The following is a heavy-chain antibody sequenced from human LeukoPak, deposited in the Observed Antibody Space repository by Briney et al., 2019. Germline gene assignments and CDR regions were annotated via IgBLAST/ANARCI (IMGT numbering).Heavy chain of an antibody. CDR1: GFTFSSYG. CDR3: ARAFYYDSSGYGMDV. D-gene: IGHD3-22*01. J-gene: IGHJ6*02. CDR2: ISYDGSNK. Sequence: PGRSLRLSCAASGFTFSSYGMHWVRQAPGKGLEWXXXISYDGSNKYYADSVKGRFTISRDNSKNTLYLQMNSLRAEDTAVYYCARAFYYDSSGYGMDVWGQGTTVTVSS. V-gene: IGHV3-30*03.